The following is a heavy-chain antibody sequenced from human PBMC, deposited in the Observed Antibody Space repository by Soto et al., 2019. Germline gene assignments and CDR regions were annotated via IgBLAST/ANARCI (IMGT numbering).Heavy chain of an antibody. CDR1: GGTFSSYS. J-gene: IGHJ4*02. D-gene: IGHD1-26*01. V-gene: IGHV1-69*01. CDR2: IIPIFGTA. CDR3: ARDGGRHSGGIDY. Sequence: QVQLVQSGAEVKKPGSSVKVSCKASGGTFSSYSINWVRQAPGQGLEWMGEIIPIFGTANYAQKFQGRGTITADESTSTAYMELISLRSEDTAVYYCARDGGRHSGGIDYWGQGTLVTVSS.